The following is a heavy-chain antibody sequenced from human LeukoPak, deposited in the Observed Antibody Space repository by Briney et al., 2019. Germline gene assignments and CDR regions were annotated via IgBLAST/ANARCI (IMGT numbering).Heavy chain of an antibody. V-gene: IGHV5-51*01. CDR1: GYNFSTYW. CDR3: ARQWHSYGYFDY. D-gene: IGHD3-10*01. J-gene: IGHJ4*02. CDR2: IYPDDSDI. Sequence: GESLKISCNGSGYNFSTYWIGWVRQMPGKGLEWMGMIYPDDSDIRDSPAFQGQVTMSADKSISTAYLQWSSVKASDTAIYYCARQWHSYGYFDYWGQGTLVTVSS.